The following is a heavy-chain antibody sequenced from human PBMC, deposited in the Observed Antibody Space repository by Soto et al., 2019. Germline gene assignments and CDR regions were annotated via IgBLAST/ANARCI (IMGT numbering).Heavy chain of an antibody. Sequence: PGGSLRLSCAASGFTFSSYEMNWVRQAPGKGLEWVSYISSSGSTIYYADSVKGRFTISRDNAKNSLYLQMNSLRAEDTAVYYCASSQEMATNAFDYWGQGTLVTVSS. CDR3: ASSQEMATNAFDY. V-gene: IGHV3-48*03. CDR2: ISSSGSTI. J-gene: IGHJ4*02. CDR1: GFTFSSYE. D-gene: IGHD5-12*01.